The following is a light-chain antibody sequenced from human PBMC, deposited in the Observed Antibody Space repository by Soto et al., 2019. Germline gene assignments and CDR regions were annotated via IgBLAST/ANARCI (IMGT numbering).Light chain of an antibody. CDR3: SSYTGSSTVV. V-gene: IGLV2-14*01. Sequence: QSALTQPASVSGSPRQSITISCTGTSSDIGGYNYVSWYQQYPGKAPKLMIYDVSNRPSGVSNRFSGSKSGNTASLTISGLQTEDEADYYCSSYTGSSTVVFGGGTKLTVL. CDR1: SSDIGGYNY. CDR2: DVS. J-gene: IGLJ2*01.